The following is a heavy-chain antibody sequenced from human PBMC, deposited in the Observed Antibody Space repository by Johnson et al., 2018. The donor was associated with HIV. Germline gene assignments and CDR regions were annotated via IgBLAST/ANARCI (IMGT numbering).Heavy chain of an antibody. CDR1: GFSFNDYY. Sequence: VQLVESGGGLVKPGRSLRLSCAASGFSFNDYYMSWIRQAPGKGLEWVSGINWNGGSTGYADSVKGRFTISRDNAKNSLYLQMNSLRAEDTALYYCARDRTGGSYPRAFDIWGQGTMVTVSS. D-gene: IGHD1-26*01. CDR3: ARDRTGGSYPRAFDI. V-gene: IGHV3-20*04. J-gene: IGHJ3*02. CDR2: INWNGGST.